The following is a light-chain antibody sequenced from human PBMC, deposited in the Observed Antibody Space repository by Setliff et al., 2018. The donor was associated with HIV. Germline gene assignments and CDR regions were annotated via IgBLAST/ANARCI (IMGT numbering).Light chain of an antibody. V-gene: IGLV3-21*04. J-gene: IGLJ1*01. CDR3: QVWDSTTDHSL. Sequence: SYELTQPPSVSVAPGKTARITCGGDNIGSKTVHWHQQKPGQAPIVVIYYDSDRPSGIPERFSGSNSGNTATLTISRVEAGDEADYYCQVWDSTTDHSLFGTGTKVTVL. CDR2: YDS. CDR1: NIGSKT.